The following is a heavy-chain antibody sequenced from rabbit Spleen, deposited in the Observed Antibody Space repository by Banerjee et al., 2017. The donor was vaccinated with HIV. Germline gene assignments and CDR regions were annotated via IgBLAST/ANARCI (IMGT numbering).Heavy chain of an antibody. V-gene: IGHV1S45*01. Sequence: QEQLEESGGDLVKPGASLTLTCKASGIDFSSSAYMCWVRQAPGKGLEWIACIYSGDGSTYYATWAKGRFTISKTSSTTVTLQMTSLTAADTATYFCARTYDYAGGAYASNLWGPGTLVTVS. CDR3: ARTYDYAGGAYASNL. D-gene: IGHD6-1*01. J-gene: IGHJ4*01. CDR1: GIDFSSSAY. CDR2: IYSGDGST.